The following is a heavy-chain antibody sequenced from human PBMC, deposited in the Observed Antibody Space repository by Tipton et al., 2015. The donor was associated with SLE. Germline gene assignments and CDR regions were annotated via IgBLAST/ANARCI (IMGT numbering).Heavy chain of an antibody. CDR3: AKPLPDDSSGYYYVDAFNI. CDR2: ITGSGGGT. CDR1: GFTFSTYA. Sequence: SLRLSCAASGFTFSTYAMSWVRQATGKGLEWVSTITGSGGGTYYADSVKGRFTIARDTSKNTLYLQMNSLRAEDTAVYYCAKPLPDDSSGYYYVDAFNIWGQGTRVPVSS. J-gene: IGHJ3*02. V-gene: IGHV3-23*01. D-gene: IGHD3-22*01.